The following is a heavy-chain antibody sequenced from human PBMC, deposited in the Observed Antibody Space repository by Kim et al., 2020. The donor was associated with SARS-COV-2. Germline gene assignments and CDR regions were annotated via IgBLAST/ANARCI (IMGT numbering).Heavy chain of an antibody. CDR3: ARPIYASGSHPTFDY. Sequence: GGAGRLSCAASGFTFSTYSLNWVRQAPGKGLEWVASISSSGGYISYADSVRGRFTIPRDNAKSSLFLQMTSLRAEDTAVYYCARPIYASGSHPTFDYWGQRTLVTVSS. J-gene: IGHJ4*01. CDR1: GFTFSTYS. V-gene: IGHV3-21*01. D-gene: IGHD3-10*01. CDR2: ISSSGGYI.